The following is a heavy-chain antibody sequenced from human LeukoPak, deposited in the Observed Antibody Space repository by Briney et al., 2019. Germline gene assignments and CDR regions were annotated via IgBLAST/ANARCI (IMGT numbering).Heavy chain of an antibody. V-gene: IGHV3-74*01. CDR1: GFTFSSYW. CDR3: ARDGRSGPTNCFDP. Sequence: GGSLRLSCAASGFTFSSYWMHWVRQAPGKGLVWVSRINGDGSSTSYADSVKGRFTISRDNAKNTLYLQMNSLRAEDTAMYYCARDGRSGPTNCFDPWGQGTLVTVSS. D-gene: IGHD2-15*01. J-gene: IGHJ5*02. CDR2: INGDGSST.